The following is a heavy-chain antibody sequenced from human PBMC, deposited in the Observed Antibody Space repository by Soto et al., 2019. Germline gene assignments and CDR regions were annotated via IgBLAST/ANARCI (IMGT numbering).Heavy chain of an antibody. J-gene: IGHJ6*02. CDR2: IRRKANSYTT. D-gene: IGHD6-19*01. V-gene: IGHV3-72*01. Sequence: EVQLVESGGGLVQPGGSLRLSCAASGLIFSDYHMDWVRQAPGKRLEWVGRIRRKANSYTTEYAASVKGRFTISRDDSQSSLYLQMNSLKSEDTAVYYCAMLGGWSGGSSGMDVWGQGTTVTVSS. CDR1: GLIFSDYH. CDR3: AMLGGWSGGSSGMDV.